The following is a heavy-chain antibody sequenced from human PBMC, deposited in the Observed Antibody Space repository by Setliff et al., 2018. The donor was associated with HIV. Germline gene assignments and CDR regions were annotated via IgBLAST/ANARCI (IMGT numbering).Heavy chain of an antibody. CDR3: AREGDYADFEY. CDR2: IYHSGST. D-gene: IGHD4-17*01. Sequence: SETLSLTCTVSGGSISSGSYYWNWIRQPPGKGLEWIGSIYHSGSTYYNPSLKSRVTISVDTSKNQFSLKVRSVTATDTAVYYCAREGDYADFEYWGQGTLVTV. J-gene: IGHJ4*02. CDR1: GGSISSGSYY. V-gene: IGHV4-39*07.